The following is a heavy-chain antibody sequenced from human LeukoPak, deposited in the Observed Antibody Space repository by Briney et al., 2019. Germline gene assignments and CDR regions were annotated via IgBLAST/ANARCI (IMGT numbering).Heavy chain of an antibody. CDR2: ITGFGGTT. V-gene: IGHV3-23*01. Sequence: PGGSLRLSCAASGFTFSSYAMSWVRQAPGKGLEWVSAITGFGGTTNYADSVKGRFTISRDNSKNTLYLEVISLTAEDTAVYYCAKDDAWLRFGEWSQGTLVTVSS. CDR1: GFTFSSYA. J-gene: IGHJ4*02. D-gene: IGHD3-10*01. CDR3: AKDDAWLRFGE.